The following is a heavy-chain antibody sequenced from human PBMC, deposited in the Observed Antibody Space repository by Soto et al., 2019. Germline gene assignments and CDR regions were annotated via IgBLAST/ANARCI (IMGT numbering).Heavy chain of an antibody. J-gene: IGHJ4*02. CDR3: ARSRRGGIVVVPVYFDY. Sequence: QVQLVQSGAEVKKPGSSVKVSCKASGGTFSSYAISWVRQAPGQGLEWMGGIIPIFGTANYAQKFQGRITITADESTSSAYMELSSLRSEDTAVYYCARSRRGGIVVVPVYFDYWGQGTLVTVSS. CDR2: IIPIFGTA. V-gene: IGHV1-69*01. CDR1: GGTFSSYA. D-gene: IGHD2-2*01.